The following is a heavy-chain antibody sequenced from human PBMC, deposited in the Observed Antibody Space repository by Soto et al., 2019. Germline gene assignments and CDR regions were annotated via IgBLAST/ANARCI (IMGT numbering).Heavy chain of an antibody. CDR1: GGSLSSSTW. CDR2: IYHSGST. J-gene: IGHJ4*02. CDR3: ARVGGAMAFDY. Sequence: SETLSLPCAVSGGSLSSSTWWSRVRQHPGKGLEWIGEIYHSGSTNYNPSLKSRVTISVDKSKNQFSLEPSSVTAADTAVYYRARVGGAMAFDYWGQGTLVTVSS. V-gene: IGHV4-4*02.